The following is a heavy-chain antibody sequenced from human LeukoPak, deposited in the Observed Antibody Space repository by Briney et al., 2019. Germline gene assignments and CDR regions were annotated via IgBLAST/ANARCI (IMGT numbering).Heavy chain of an antibody. CDR3: ARDPSSSNFDL. D-gene: IGHD6-13*01. Sequence: SETLSLTCTVSGGSISSYYWSWIRQPPGKGLEWIGYIYYSGSTNYNPSLKSRVTISVDTSKNQFSLKLSSVTAADTAVYYCARDPSSSNFDLWGRGTLVTVSS. CDR2: IYYSGST. J-gene: IGHJ2*01. V-gene: IGHV4-59*12. CDR1: GGSISSYY.